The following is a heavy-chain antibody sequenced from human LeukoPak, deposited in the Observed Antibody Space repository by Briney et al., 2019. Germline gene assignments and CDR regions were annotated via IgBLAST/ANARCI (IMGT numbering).Heavy chain of an antibody. V-gene: IGHV3-7*01. Sequence: PGGSLRLSCVASGFTFSNHWMNWVRQAPGKGLEWVADIKQDGSEIYYMDSVKGRFTISRDNAKNSLFLQMNSLRAEDTAVYFCARDHQRSNWYWGQGTLVTVSS. D-gene: IGHD2-8*01. CDR3: ARDHQRSNWY. CDR2: IKQDGSEI. J-gene: IGHJ4*02. CDR1: GFTFSNHW.